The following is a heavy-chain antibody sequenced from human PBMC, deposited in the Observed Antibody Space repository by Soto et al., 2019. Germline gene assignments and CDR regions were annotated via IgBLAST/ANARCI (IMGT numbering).Heavy chain of an antibody. CDR1: RYSINNNNW. J-gene: IGHJ4*02. CDR3: TKNSAYALDY. CDR2: LHHGGST. V-gene: IGHV4-4*02. Sequence: SETLSLTCDVSRYSINNNNWWGWVRQPPGGGLEWIGELHHGGSTNYNPSLESRATFSVDISKNQFFLKLSSVTAADTAVYYCTKNSAYALDYWGQGTLVTVSS. D-gene: IGHD5-12*01.